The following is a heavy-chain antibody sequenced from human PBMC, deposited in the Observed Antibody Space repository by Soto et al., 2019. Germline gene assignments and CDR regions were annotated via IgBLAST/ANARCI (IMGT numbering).Heavy chain of an antibody. CDR2: IFDSGST. CDR3: ASEIMPLTNDWYFDL. D-gene: IGHD2-8*01. Sequence: QVQLQESGPGLVKPSDTLSLTCTVSGGSISGGVHSWSWIRQPPGKGLEWIGHIFDSGSTYYNPSPKSRLTISVDTSKNQFSLRLSSVTAADTAVYYCASEIMPLTNDWYFDLWGRGTLVTVSS. J-gene: IGHJ2*01. V-gene: IGHV4-30-4*01. CDR1: GGSISGGVHS.